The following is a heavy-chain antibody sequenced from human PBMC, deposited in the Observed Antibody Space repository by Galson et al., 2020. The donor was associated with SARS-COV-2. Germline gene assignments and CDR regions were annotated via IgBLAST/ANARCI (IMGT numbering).Heavy chain of an antibody. D-gene: IGHD2-8*01. V-gene: IGHV1-24*01. Sequence: ASAQVSCKVSGYTLTELSMHWVRQAPGKGLEWMGGFDPEDGETIYAQKFQGRVTMTEDTSTDTAYMELSSMRSEDTAVYYCATVYCTNGVCYTPEYFQHWGQGTLVTVSS. CDR1: GYTLTELS. CDR2: FDPEDGET. CDR3: ATVYCTNGVCYTPEYFQH. J-gene: IGHJ1*01.